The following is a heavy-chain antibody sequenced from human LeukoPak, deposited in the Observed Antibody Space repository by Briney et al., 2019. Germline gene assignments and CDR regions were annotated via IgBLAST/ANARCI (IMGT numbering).Heavy chain of an antibody. CDR1: GFTFSSYA. V-gene: IGHV3-30-3*01. CDR3: ARGDCSSTSCPLSDY. J-gene: IGHJ4*02. Sequence: PGGSLRLSCAASGFTFSSYAMHWVRQAPGKGLEWVAVISYDGSNKYYADSVKGRFTISRDNSKNTLYLQMNSLRAEDTAVYYCARGDCSSTSCPLSDYWGQGTLVTVSS. CDR2: ISYDGSNK. D-gene: IGHD2-2*01.